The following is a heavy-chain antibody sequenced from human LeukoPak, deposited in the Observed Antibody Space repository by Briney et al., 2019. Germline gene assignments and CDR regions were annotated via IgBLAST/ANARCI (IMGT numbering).Heavy chain of an antibody. CDR3: ARGAMPDY. CDR2: INSDGSST. D-gene: IGHD2-2*01. J-gene: IGHJ4*02. CDR1: GFTLSSYW. V-gene: IGHV3-74*01. Sequence: GGSLRLSCAASGFTLSSYWMHWVRQAPGKGLVWVSGINSDGSSTIYADSVKGRFTISRDNAKNTLYLQMNSLRAEDTAVYYCARGAMPDYWGQGTLVTVSS.